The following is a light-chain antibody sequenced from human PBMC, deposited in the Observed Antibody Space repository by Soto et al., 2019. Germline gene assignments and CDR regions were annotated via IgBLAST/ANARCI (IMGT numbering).Light chain of an antibody. J-gene: IGLJ1*01. V-gene: IGLV1-51*01. CDR3: GTWDSSLINYV. CDR1: SSNIGNNY. Sequence: QSVLTQPPSVSAAPGQKVTISCSGSSSNIGNNYVSWYQQLPGTAPKLLIYDNNKRPSGIPDRFSGSKSGTSATLGITGLQTGDEADYYCGTWDSSLINYVFGTGTKGTVL. CDR2: DNN.